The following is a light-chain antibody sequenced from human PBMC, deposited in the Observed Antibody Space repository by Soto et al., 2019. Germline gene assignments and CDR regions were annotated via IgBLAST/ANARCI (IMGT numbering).Light chain of an antibody. CDR3: KQSKSFPLT. V-gene: IGKV1-12*01. CDR1: QGIDRW. J-gene: IGKJ4*01. Sequence: DIQMTQSPSSLSASVGDRFTITFRSSQGIDRWLAWYQQKPGEAPKVLIYAASSLRSGVPSRFSGSGYGTDFSLTISSLQPEDLATYYCKQSKSFPLTFGGGTKVDIK. CDR2: AAS.